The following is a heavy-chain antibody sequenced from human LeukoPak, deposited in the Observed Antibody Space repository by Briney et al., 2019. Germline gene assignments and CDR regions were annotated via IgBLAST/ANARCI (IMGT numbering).Heavy chain of an antibody. CDR3: AKDLHYYYGSGFDY. Sequence: PGGSLRLSCAASGFTFDDYAMHWVRQAPGKGLEWVSGISWNSGSIGYADSVKGRFTISRDNAKNSLYLQMNSLRAEDTALYYCAKDLHYYYGSGFDYWGQGTLVTVSS. CDR1: GFTFDDYA. V-gene: IGHV3-9*01. D-gene: IGHD3-10*01. J-gene: IGHJ4*02. CDR2: ISWNSGSI.